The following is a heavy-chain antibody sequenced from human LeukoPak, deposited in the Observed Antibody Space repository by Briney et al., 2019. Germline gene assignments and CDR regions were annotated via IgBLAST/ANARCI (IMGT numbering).Heavy chain of an antibody. J-gene: IGHJ4*02. CDR2: ISYDGSNK. CDR3: ARTGVAKYDSSGYFPAGY. V-gene: IGHV3-30*03. Sequence: GGSLRLSCAASGFSLSSSGMYWVRQAPGKGLEWVAVISYDGSNKYYVDSVKGRFTISRDNSKNTLYLQMNSLRAEDTAVYYCARTGVAKYDSSGYFPAGYWGQGTLVAVSS. D-gene: IGHD3-22*01. CDR1: GFSLSSSG.